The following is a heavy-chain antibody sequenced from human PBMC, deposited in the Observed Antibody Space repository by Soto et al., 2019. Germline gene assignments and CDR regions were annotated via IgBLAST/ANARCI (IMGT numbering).Heavy chain of an antibody. CDR2: INPNSGGT. CDR3: ARVSGNWNYGFHFDY. D-gene: IGHD1-7*01. V-gene: IGHV1-2*04. CDR1: GYIFTGYY. J-gene: IGHJ4*02. Sequence: ASVKVSCKASGYIFTGYYMHWVRQAPGQGLEWMGWINPNSGGTNYAQKFQGWVTMTRDTSISTAYMELSRLRSDDTAVYYCARVSGNWNYGFHFDYWGQGTLVTVSS.